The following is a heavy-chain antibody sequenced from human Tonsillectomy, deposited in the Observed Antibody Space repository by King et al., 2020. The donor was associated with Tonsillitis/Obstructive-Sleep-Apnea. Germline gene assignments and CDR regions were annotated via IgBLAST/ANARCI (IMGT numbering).Heavy chain of an antibody. V-gene: IGHV3-30*14. CDR3: ATDGGADY. D-gene: IGHD3-16*01. J-gene: IGHJ4*02. CDR1: GFIFSFYA. Sequence: VQLVESGGGVVQPGKSLRLSCAASGFIFSFYAMHWVRQAPDKGLQWVAFISSDGSEVYADSVKGRFTISRDNSKNMVFLEMSSLRREDTAAYYCATDGGADYWGQGTLVTVSS. CDR2: ISSDGSE.